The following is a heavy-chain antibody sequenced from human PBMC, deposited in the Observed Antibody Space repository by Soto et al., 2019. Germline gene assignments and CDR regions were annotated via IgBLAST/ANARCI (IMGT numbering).Heavy chain of an antibody. V-gene: IGHV3-21*06. CDR3: ASKGGHNYNEYYFDY. CDR2: ISGISDYM. Sequence: GVSLRRSCAASGFTFSYYALHWRRRAPGNGLDSVSSISGISDYMRYADSVKGRFTISRDNAKTPLFLPMNSLTAVDTAAYSCASKGGHNYNEYYFDYWGQGTLVTVSS. J-gene: IGHJ4*02. D-gene: IGHD3-22*01. CDR1: GFTFSYYA.